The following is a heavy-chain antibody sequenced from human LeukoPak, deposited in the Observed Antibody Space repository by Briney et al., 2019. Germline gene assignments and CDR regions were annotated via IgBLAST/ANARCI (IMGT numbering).Heavy chain of an antibody. V-gene: IGHV3-11*01. Sequence: GGSLRLSCAASGFTFSDYYMSWIRQAPGKGLEWVSYISSSGSTIYHADSVKGRFTISRDNAKDSLYLQMNSLRAEDTAVYYCARGTGDGYNLGDFDYWGQGTLVTVSS. CDR2: ISSSGSTI. D-gene: IGHD5-24*01. CDR3: ARGTGDGYNLGDFDY. CDR1: GFTFSDYY. J-gene: IGHJ4*02.